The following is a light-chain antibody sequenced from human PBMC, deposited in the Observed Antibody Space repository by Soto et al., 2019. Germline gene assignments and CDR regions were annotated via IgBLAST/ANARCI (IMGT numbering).Light chain of an antibody. J-gene: IGLJ1*01. CDR1: SSDVGGYNY. V-gene: IGLV2-8*01. CDR2: EFS. CDR3: SSYAGSNNLGV. Sequence: QSALTQPPSASGSPGQSVTISCTGTSSDVGGYNYVSRYQQHPGKAAKLMIYEFSKRPSGVPDRFSGSKSGNTASLTVSGLQAEDEADYYCSSYAGSNNLGVFGTGTKVIVL.